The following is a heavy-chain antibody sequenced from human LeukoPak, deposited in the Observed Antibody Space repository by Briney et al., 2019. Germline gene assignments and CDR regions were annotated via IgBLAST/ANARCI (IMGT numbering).Heavy chain of an antibody. Sequence: GGSLRLSCAASGFTFNNYWMSWVRQAPREGLEWVANIKQDGSEKYYVDSVKGRFTISRDNAKNSPYLQLNSLRAEDTAVYYCARDDTVTTRVGFIDWGQGTLVTVSS. J-gene: IGHJ4*02. CDR1: GFTFNNYW. V-gene: IGHV3-7*01. CDR3: ARDDTVTTRVGFID. CDR2: IKQDGSEK. D-gene: IGHD4-17*01.